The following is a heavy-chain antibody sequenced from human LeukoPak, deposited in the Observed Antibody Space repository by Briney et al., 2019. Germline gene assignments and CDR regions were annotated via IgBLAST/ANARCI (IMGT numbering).Heavy chain of an antibody. CDR3: AKGSVAEALFDY. Sequence: PGGSLRLSCAASGFTFSSYAMSWVRQAPGKGLEWVSAISGSGGCTYYADSVKGRFTISRGNSKNTLYLQMNSLRAEDTAVYYCAKGSVAEALFDYWGQGTLVTVSS. CDR2: ISGSGGCT. D-gene: IGHD6-19*01. CDR1: GFTFSSYA. V-gene: IGHV3-23*01. J-gene: IGHJ4*02.